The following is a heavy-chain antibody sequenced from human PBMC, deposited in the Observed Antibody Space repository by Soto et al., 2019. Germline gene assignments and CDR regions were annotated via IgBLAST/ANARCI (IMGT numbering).Heavy chain of an antibody. V-gene: IGHV1-69*01. Sequence: QVQLVQSGAEVKKPGSSVKVSCKASGGSFSSYAISWVRQAPGQGLEWMGGIIPIVGTGNYAQNFQGRVTIPAEASPSTAYMELSRLRSEDTAMYYCARDLRAAGRPGMDVWGQGPTVTVSS. CDR3: ARDLRAAGRPGMDV. CDR2: IIPIVGTG. J-gene: IGHJ6*02. D-gene: IGHD6-13*01. CDR1: GGSFSSYA.